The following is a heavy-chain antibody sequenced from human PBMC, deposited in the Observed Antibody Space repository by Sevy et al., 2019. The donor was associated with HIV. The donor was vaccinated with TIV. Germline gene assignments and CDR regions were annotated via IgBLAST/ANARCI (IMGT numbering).Heavy chain of an antibody. CDR1: GYTFTSYA. CDR3: ARPASIVVVVAAALDY. J-gene: IGHJ4*02. Sequence: ASVKVSCKASGYTFTSYAMHWVRQAPGQRLEWMGWINAGNGNTKYSQKFQGRVTITRDTSAGTAYMELSSLRSEDTAVYYWARPASIVVVVAAALDYWGQGTLVTVSS. CDR2: INAGNGNT. D-gene: IGHD2-15*01. V-gene: IGHV1-3*01.